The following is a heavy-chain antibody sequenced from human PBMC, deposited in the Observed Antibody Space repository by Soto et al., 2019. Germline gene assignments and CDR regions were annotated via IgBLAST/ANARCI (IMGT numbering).Heavy chain of an antibody. Sequence: QVQLVRSGAEVKKPGASVKVSCKASGYTFTDLGVTWVRQAPGQGLEWMGWISAYNGNTNYAQKFQGRVTMTTDTSASTAYLELGSLRSEDTAVYYCARERGIWSGYYGYYYYGMDVWGQGTTVIVSS. CDR1: GYTFTDLG. V-gene: IGHV1-18*01. CDR3: ARERGIWSGYYGYYYYGMDV. D-gene: IGHD3-3*01. J-gene: IGHJ6*02. CDR2: ISAYNGNT.